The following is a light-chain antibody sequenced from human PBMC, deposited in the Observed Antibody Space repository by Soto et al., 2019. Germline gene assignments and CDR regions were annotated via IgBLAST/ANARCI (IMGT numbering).Light chain of an antibody. CDR3: QQSYSNPLT. V-gene: IGKV1-39*01. CDR1: ESINRY. Sequence: DLPMTQSPSSLSASVGDRVTITCRASESINRYLNWYQQKPGKAPKLLIYAASTSLSGVPSRFSGSGSGTDFTLTITSLQLDDFATYYCQQSYSNPLTFGGGTKVDIK. CDR2: AAS. J-gene: IGKJ4*01.